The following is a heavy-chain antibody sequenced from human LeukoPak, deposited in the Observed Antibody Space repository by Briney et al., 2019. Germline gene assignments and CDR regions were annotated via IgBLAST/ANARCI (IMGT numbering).Heavy chain of an antibody. CDR1: GFTFDDYG. Sequence: GGSLRLSCAASGFTFDDYGMSWVRQAPGKGLEWVSGINWNGGSTGYADSVKGRFTISRDNTKNSLYLQMNSLRAEDTALHYCAREIHYDFWSGYPPPIHYYYYMDVWGKGTTVTISS. CDR3: AREIHYDFWSGYPPPIHYYYYMDV. V-gene: IGHV3-20*04. J-gene: IGHJ6*03. CDR2: INWNGGST. D-gene: IGHD3-3*01.